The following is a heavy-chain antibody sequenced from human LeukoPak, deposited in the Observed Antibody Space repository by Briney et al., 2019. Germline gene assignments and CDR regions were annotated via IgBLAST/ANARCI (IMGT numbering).Heavy chain of an antibody. CDR3: ARGPLNFDY. Sequence: PSETLSLTCAVSGYSISSGYYWGWIRQPPGKGLEWIGYIYYSGSTNYNPSLKSRVTMSVDTSKNQFSLKLSSVTAADTAVYYCARGPLNFDYWGQGTLVTVSS. CDR1: GYSISSGYY. CDR2: IYYSGST. V-gene: IGHV4-38-2*01. J-gene: IGHJ4*02.